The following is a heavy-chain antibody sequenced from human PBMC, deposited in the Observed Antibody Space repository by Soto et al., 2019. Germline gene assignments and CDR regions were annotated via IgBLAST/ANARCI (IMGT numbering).Heavy chain of an antibody. V-gene: IGHV3-33*01. CDR2: IWYDGSNK. CDR3: ARGPGIANDGAFDI. D-gene: IGHD6-13*01. Sequence: PGGSLRLSCAASGFTFSSYGMHWVRQAPGKGLEWVAVIWYDGSNKYYADSVKGRFTISRDNSKNTLYLQMNSLRAEDTAVYYCARGPGIANDGAFDIWGQGTMVTVSS. CDR1: GFTFSSYG. J-gene: IGHJ3*02.